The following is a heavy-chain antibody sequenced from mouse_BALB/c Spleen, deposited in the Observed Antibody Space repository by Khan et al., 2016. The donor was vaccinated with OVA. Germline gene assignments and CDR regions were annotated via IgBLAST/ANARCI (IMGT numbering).Heavy chain of an antibody. CDR1: GYSITSDYA. CDR3: ARIKGGDFDY. V-gene: IGHV3-2*02. J-gene: IGHJ2*01. Sequence: EVELVESGPGLVKPSQSLSLTCTVTGYSITSDYAWNWIRQFPGNNLEWMGYISYSGNTNYTPSLKSRTSFTRDTSKNQFFLQLNSVTIEDTATYYCARIKGGDFDYWGQGTTLTVSS. CDR2: ISYSGNT.